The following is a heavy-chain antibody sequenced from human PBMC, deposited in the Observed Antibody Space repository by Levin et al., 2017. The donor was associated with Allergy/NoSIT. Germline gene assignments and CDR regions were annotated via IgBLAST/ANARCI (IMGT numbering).Heavy chain of an antibody. Sequence: GGSLRLSCAASGFTFSRYWMHWVRQAPGKGLVWVSRIQNDGSTTTYADSVKGRFTISRDNAKNTLYLQMNSLRAEDTAVYYCASLQPEAGRYFDSWGQGTLVTVSS. D-gene: IGHD5-24*01. J-gene: IGHJ4*02. CDR1: GFTFSRYW. CDR3: ASLQPEAGRYFDS. V-gene: IGHV3-74*01. CDR2: IQNDGSTT.